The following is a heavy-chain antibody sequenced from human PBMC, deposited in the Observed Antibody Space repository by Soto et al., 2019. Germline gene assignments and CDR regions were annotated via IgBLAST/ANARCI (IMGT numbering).Heavy chain of an antibody. CDR3: AKESYFDSSGACYFEY. Sequence: PGGSLRLSCAASGFTFSSYAMHWVRQAPGKGLEWVSGISGSGGRIYYVDSEKGRFTSSRDNSKNTLYLQMNSLRAEDTAVYHCAKESYFDSSGACYFEYWGQGTLVTV. D-gene: IGHD3-22*01. CDR1: GFTFSSYA. V-gene: IGHV3-23*01. J-gene: IGHJ4*02. CDR2: ISGSGGRI.